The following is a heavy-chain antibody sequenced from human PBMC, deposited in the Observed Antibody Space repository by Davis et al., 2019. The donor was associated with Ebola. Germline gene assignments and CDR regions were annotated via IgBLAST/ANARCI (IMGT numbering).Heavy chain of an antibody. CDR2: INHSGST. D-gene: IGHD3-16*01. J-gene: IGHJ4*02. CDR1: GFTFSSYW. Sequence: ESLKISCAASGFTFSSYWMSWVRQAPGKGLEWIGEINHSGSTNYNPSLKSRVTISVDTSKNQFSLKLSSVTAADTAVYYCASPGGSWGFDYWGQGTLVTVSS. CDR3: ASPGGSWGFDY. V-gene: IGHV4-34*01.